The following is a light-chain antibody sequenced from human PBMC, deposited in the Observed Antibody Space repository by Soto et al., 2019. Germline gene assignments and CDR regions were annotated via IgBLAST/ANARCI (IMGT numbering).Light chain of an antibody. V-gene: IGLV1-44*01. CDR1: SSNIGSNA. CDR2: NNN. J-gene: IGLJ3*02. CDR3: ATWDDGLNGWV. Sequence: QSAVTQPPSASGTPGQRVTISCSGRSSNIGSNAVNWYQQFPGMAPKVLIYNNNERPSGVPDRFSGSKSGTSASLAISGLQSEDEAEYYCATWDDGLNGWVFGGGTKLTVL.